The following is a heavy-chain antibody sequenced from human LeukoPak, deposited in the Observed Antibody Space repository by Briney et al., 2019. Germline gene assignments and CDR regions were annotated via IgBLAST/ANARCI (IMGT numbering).Heavy chain of an antibody. D-gene: IGHD6-19*01. J-gene: IGHJ5*02. CDR1: GYSFTSYW. CDR2: IYPGDSDT. V-gene: IGHV5-51*01. CDR3: ARHYRSSSGWYEPDWFDP. Sequence: GESLKISCKGSGYSFTSYWIGWVRQMPGKGLEWMGIIYPGDSDTRYSPSFQGQVTISADKSISTAYLQWSSLKASDTAMYYCARHYRSSSGWYEPDWFDPWGQGTLVTVSS.